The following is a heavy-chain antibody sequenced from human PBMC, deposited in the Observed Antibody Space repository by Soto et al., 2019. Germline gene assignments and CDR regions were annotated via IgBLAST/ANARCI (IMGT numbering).Heavy chain of an antibody. CDR1: GGTFTKYV. CDR2: LIPIFGAA. V-gene: IGHV1-69*01. Sequence: QVQLVQSGAEVRKPGSSVKVSCQISGGTFTKYVISWLRQAPGQGLEWMGRLIPIFGAANLAQKFQGRVTIPADESTGTVNMEWSSLTSEDTVVYYCARGRASPNFDPWGHGVLLIGAS. CDR3: ARGRASPNFDP. J-gene: IGHJ5*02.